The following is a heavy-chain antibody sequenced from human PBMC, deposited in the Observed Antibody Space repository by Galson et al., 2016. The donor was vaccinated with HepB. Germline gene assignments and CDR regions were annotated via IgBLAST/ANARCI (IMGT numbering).Heavy chain of an antibody. V-gene: IGHV4-59*01. D-gene: IGHD6-6*01. J-gene: IGHJ4*02. Sequence: SETLSLTCTVSGGSMRSSYWNWIRQAPEKGLEWICYVSYSGNTNYNPSLMSRVTISVDMSKNQFSLKMSSVTAADTAVYYCARARVVALSPVDYWGQGTLVTVSS. CDR3: ARARVVALSPVDY. CDR1: GGSMRSSY. CDR2: VSYSGNT.